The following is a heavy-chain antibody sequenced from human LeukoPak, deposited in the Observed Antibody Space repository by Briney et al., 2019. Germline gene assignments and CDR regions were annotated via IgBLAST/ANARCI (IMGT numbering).Heavy chain of an antibody. D-gene: IGHD4-23*01. CDR3: ARFSIDDYGGKVLNYYYMDV. J-gene: IGHJ6*03. V-gene: IGHV4-4*07. CDR2: IYTSGST. Sequence: PSETLSLTCTVSGGSISSYYWSWIRQPAGKGLEWIGRIYTSGSTNYNPSLKSRVTVSVDTSKNQFSLKLSSVTAADTAVYYCARFSIDDYGGKVLNYYYMDVWGKGTTVTVSS. CDR1: GGSISSYY.